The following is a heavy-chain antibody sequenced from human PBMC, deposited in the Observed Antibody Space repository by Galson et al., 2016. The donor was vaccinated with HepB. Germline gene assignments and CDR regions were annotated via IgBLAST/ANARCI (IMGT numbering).Heavy chain of an antibody. J-gene: IGHJ2*01. CDR3: ARNPPRSHWYFDL. Sequence: SLRLSCAASGFTFSTYSINWVRQAPGKGLEWVSYISTTSSTRYYADSVNGRFTISRDNAKNSLHLQMNNLRDEDTAVYYCARNPPRSHWYFDLWGRGTLVSVSS. V-gene: IGHV3-48*02. CDR2: ISTTSSTR. CDR1: GFTFSTYS.